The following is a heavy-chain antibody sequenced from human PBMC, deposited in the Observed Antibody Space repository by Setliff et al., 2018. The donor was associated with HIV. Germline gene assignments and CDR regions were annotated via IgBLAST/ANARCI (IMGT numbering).Heavy chain of an antibody. Sequence: GGSLRLSCAASGFTFSFYGMHWVRQAPGKGLEWVAFIRYDDSYKFYADSVKGRFTISRDNAKNLVYLQMSSLRAEDTAVYYCARLVVLVPGHMEYYDYWGQGSLVTVSS. CDR2: IRYDDSYK. CDR3: ARLVVLVPGHMEYYDY. V-gene: IGHV3-30*02. J-gene: IGHJ4*02. D-gene: IGHD2-8*02. CDR1: GFTFSFYG.